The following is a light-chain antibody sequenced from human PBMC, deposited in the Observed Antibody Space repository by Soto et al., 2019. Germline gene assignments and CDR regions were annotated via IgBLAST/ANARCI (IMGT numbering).Light chain of an antibody. V-gene: IGLV2-14*01. CDR1: SSDVGGYNY. CDR2: DVS. CDR3: CSYTTSNTRQIV. Sequence: QSALTQPASVSVSPGQSIPISCTGTSSDVGGYNYVSWYQQHPGKAPKFMIYDVSNRPSGVSNRFSGSKSGNTASLTISGLQAEDEADYYCCSYTTSNTRQIVFGTGTKVTVL. J-gene: IGLJ1*01.